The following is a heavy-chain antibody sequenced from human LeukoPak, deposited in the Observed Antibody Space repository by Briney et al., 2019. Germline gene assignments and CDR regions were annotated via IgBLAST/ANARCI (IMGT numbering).Heavy chain of an antibody. CDR3: ARANSGYYYDY. CDR2: ISAYNGNT. D-gene: IGHD3-22*01. V-gene: IGHV1-18*01. Sequence: ASVKVSYKASGYTFTSYGISWLRQAPGQGLEWMGWISAYNGNTNYAQKLQGRVTMTTDTSTSTAYMELRSLRSDDTAVYYCARANSGYYYDYWGQGTLVTVSS. CDR1: GYTFTSYG. J-gene: IGHJ4*02.